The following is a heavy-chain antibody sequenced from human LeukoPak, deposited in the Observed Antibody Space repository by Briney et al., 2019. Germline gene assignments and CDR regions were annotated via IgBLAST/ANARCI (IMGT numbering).Heavy chain of an antibody. J-gene: IGHJ4*02. CDR2: IYYSGST. CDR3: ARGTYDYVWGSWRAFDY. D-gene: IGHD3-16*01. Sequence: PSETLSLTCTVSGGSISSYYWSWIRQPPGKGLEWIGYIYYSGSTNYNPSLKSRVTISVDTSKNQFSLKLSSVTAADTAVYYCARGTYDYVWGSWRAFDYWGQGTLVTVSS. V-gene: IGHV4-59*01. CDR1: GGSISSYY.